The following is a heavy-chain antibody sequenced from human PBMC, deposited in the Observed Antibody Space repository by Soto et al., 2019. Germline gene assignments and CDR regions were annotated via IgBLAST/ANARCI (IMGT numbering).Heavy chain of an antibody. J-gene: IGHJ4*02. V-gene: IGHV1-46*02. CDR3: ARGGHIGVVTDSFYN. CDR2: IHPSGGGT. Sequence: QVQLVQSGAEVRKPGASVKVSCKPSGYTFNTYYLHWLRQAPGQALEWMGVIHPSGGGTTYAQKFLGRVTVTRDTSPTTVFMELISLRSDDTGVYYCARGGHIGVVTDSFYNWGQGTLVTVSS. CDR1: GYTFNTYY. D-gene: IGHD2-21*02.